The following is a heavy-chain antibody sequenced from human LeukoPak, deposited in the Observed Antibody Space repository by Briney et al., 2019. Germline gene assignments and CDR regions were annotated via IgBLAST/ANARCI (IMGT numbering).Heavy chain of an antibody. J-gene: IGHJ4*02. CDR1: GGSISSLY. CDR2: INYTGST. CDR3: ARHRAYSSSSPFDY. D-gene: IGHD6-6*01. V-gene: IGHV4-59*08. Sequence: SETLSLTCSVSGGSISSLYWSWIRQPPGKGLEWMGNINYTGSTNYNPSLKSRVTMFVDMSKNQFSLRLSSVTAADTAVYYCARHRAYSSSSPFDYWGQGTLVTVSS.